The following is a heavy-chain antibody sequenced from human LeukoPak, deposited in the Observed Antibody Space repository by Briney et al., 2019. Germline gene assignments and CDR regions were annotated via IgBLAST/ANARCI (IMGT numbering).Heavy chain of an antibody. V-gene: IGHV3-48*04. CDR3: ARYFDY. J-gene: IGHJ4*02. CDR1: GFTFSSYA. Sequence: GGSLRLSCAASGFTFSSYAMSWVRQTPGEWLEWVSYITMSSSTIYYADSVKGRFTISRDNTKNSLFLQMNSLRADDTAVYYCARYFDYWGQGTLVTVSS. CDR2: ITMSSSTI.